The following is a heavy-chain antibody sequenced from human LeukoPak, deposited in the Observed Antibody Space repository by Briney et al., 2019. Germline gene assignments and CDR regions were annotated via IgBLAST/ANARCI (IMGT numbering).Heavy chain of an antibody. J-gene: IGHJ3*02. CDR3: ARSWMVGEGAFDI. V-gene: IGHV4-39*02. D-gene: IGHD1-26*01. Sequence: PSETLSLTCAVYGGSFSDYYWVWIRQPPGKGLEWIGSIYYRGNTYYNPDVKSRVTISVDTSKNHFSLKLNSMTAADTAVYYCARSWMVGEGAFDIWGQGTLVTVSS. CDR1: GGSFSDYY. CDR2: IYYRGNT.